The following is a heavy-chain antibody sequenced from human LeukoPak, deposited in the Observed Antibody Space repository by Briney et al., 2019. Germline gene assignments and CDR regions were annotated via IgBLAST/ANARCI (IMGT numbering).Heavy chain of an antibody. V-gene: IGHV4-39*01. CDR3: VRRKPRQTFDY. J-gene: IGHJ4*02. CDR1: GGSISSSTYY. CDR2: IYYSGST. Sequence: PSETLSLTCTVSGGSISSSTYYWGWIRQPPGKGLEWTGSIYYSGSTYYNPSLKSRVTISIDTSKNQFSLKLNSVTAADTAVYYCVRRKPRQTFDYWGQGTLVTVSS.